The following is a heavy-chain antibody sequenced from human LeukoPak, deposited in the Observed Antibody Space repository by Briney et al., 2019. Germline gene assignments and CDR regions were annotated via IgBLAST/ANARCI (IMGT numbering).Heavy chain of an antibody. Sequence: GESLKISCKGSGYSFTTYWIGWVRQMPGKGLEWMGIIYPGDSDTRYSPSFEGQVTISADKSISTAYLQWSSLKASDTAMYYCATATTVVRMNYFYGMDVWGQGTTVTVSS. CDR1: GYSFTTYW. V-gene: IGHV5-51*01. D-gene: IGHD4-23*01. CDR3: ATATTVVRMNYFYGMDV. J-gene: IGHJ6*02. CDR2: IYPGDSDT.